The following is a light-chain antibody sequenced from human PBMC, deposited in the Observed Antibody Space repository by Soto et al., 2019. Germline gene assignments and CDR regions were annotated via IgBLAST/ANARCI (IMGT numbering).Light chain of an antibody. CDR3: QQSYSTPLT. CDR1: HSIISY. V-gene: IGKV1-39*01. J-gene: IGKJ4*01. Sequence: IQMTQSPSSLSASVGYRVTITCRAIHSIISYLKWYQQKPGKDPKLLIYAASSLQSGVPSRFSGSGSGTDFTLTISSLQPEDFATYYCQQSYSTPLTFGGGTKVDIK. CDR2: AAS.